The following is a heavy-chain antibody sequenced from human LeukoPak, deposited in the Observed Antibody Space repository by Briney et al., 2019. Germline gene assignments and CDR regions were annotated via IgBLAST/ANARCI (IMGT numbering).Heavy chain of an antibody. CDR1: GFTFSSYA. V-gene: IGHV3-23*01. CDR3: AKTDSSDYSYFFDY. CDR2: ISGSGGRT. D-gene: IGHD3-22*01. J-gene: IGHJ4*02. Sequence: GGSLRLSCAASGFTFSSYAMSWVRQAPGKGLEWVSAISGSGGRTYYADSVKGRFTISRDNSKNTLFLQMNSLRAEDTAVYYCAKTDSSDYSYFFDYWGQGTLVTVSS.